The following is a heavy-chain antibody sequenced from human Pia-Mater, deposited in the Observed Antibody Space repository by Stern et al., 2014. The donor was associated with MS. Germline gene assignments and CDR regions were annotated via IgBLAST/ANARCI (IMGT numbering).Heavy chain of an antibody. CDR1: GYTFTGHY. D-gene: IGHD4-11*01. CDR3: ARQYSSYPDY. J-gene: IGHJ4*02. Sequence: QVHLVESGAEVRKPGASVKVSCKASGYTFTGHYVHWGRQPPGQGLEGMGRNGPTSGATNFAQKFQGRVTLTRDTSISTACMELSSLTSDDTAVYYCARQYSSYPDYWGQGTLVTVSS. V-gene: IGHV1-2*06. CDR2: NGPTSGAT.